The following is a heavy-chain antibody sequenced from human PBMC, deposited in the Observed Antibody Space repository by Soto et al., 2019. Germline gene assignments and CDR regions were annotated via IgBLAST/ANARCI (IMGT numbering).Heavy chain of an antibody. V-gene: IGHV2-5*02. Sequence: QITMKESGPTRVKPTQTLALTCNFSGFSLSTSGVGVGWIRQSPGKALEWLAVIYWDDDKRYSPSLRSRLTISKDTSKNQVVLLMTNMDPVDTGTYYCAHRRPWSSNWNSGWFVPWGQGTLVTVSS. CDR3: AHRRPWSSNWNSGWFVP. J-gene: IGHJ5*02. D-gene: IGHD3-10*01. CDR1: GFSLSTSGVG. CDR2: IYWDDDK.